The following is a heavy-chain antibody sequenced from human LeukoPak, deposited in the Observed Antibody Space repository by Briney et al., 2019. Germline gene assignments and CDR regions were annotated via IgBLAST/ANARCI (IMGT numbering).Heavy chain of an antibody. V-gene: IGHV1-8*01. J-gene: IGHJ5*02. D-gene: IGHD6-19*01. Sequence: ASVKVSSKASGYTFTSYDINWVRQATGQGLEWMGWMNPNSGNTGYAQKFQGRVTMTRNTSISTAYMELSSLRSEDTAVYYCARGRRLRGWHPNNWFDPWGQGTLVTVSS. CDR2: MNPNSGNT. CDR1: GYTFTSYD. CDR3: ARGRRLRGWHPNNWFDP.